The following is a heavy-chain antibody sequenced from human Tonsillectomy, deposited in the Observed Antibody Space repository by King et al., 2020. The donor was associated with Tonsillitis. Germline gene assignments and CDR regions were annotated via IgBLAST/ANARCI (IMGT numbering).Heavy chain of an antibody. Sequence: VQLVESGGGLVQPGGALRLTCAASGFTFSSYAMSWVRQAPGKGLEWVSAISGSGGSTYYAVSVKGRFTISRDNSKNTLYLQMNSLRAEDTAVYYCAKDTAITIFGVKLEFDYWGQGTLVTVSS. CDR2: ISGSGGST. CDR3: AKDTAITIFGVKLEFDY. D-gene: IGHD3-3*01. J-gene: IGHJ4*02. CDR1: GFTFSSYA. V-gene: IGHV3-23*04.